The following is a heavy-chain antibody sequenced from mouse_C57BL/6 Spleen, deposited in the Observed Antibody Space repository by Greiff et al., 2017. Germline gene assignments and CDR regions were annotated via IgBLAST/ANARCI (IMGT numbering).Heavy chain of an antibody. V-gene: IGHV3-6*01. CDR3: ARDRDYAMDY. CDR2: ISYDGSN. Sequence: EVKLQESGPGLVKPSQSLSLTCSVTGYSITSGYYWNWIRQFPGNKLEWMGYISYDGSNNYNPSLKNRISITHDTSKNQFFLKLNSVTTEDTATYYCARDRDYAMDYWGQGTSVTVSS. CDR1: GYSITSGYY. J-gene: IGHJ4*01.